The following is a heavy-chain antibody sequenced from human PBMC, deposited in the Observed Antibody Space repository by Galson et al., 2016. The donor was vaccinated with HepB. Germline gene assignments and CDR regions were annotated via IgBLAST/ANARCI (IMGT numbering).Heavy chain of an antibody. CDR1: GFTVSNNF. CDR3: ARGMGVVLRVIADLFDY. V-gene: IGHV3-53*01. Sequence: SLRLSCAASGFTVSNNFMRWVRQAPGKGLEWVSLIYSGGGTHYVDSVKGRFIISRDNSKNTLYLQMNSLRAEDTAVYYCARGMGVVLRVIADLFDYWGQGTLVTVSS. J-gene: IGHJ4*02. D-gene: IGHD3-16*02. CDR2: IYSGGGT.